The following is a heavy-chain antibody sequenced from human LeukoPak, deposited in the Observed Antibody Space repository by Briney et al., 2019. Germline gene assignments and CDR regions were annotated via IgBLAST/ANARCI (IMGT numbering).Heavy chain of an antibody. J-gene: IGHJ4*02. D-gene: IGHD3-10*01. V-gene: IGHV4-59*01. Sequence: SETLSLTCTVSGGSISSYYWSWIRQSPGKGLEWIGYIYYSGSTNYNPSLKSRVTISVDTSKNQFSLKLSPVTAADTAVYYCTRATLVRGVIGSFDYWGQGTLVTVSS. CDR1: GGSISSYY. CDR2: IYYSGST. CDR3: TRATLVRGVIGSFDY.